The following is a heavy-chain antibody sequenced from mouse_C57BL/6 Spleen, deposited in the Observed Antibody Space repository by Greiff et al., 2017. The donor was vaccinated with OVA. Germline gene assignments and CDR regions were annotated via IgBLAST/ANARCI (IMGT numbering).Heavy chain of an antibody. V-gene: IGHV1-5*01. CDR2: IYPGNSDT. CDR3: TRSREGGYYYAMDY. CDR1: GYTFTSYW. Sequence: VHVKQSGTVLARPGASVKMSCKTSGYTFTSYWMHWVKQRPGQGLEWIGAIYPGNSDTSYNQKFKGKAKLTAVTSASTAYMELSGLTNEDSAVYYCTRSREGGYYYAMDYWGQGTSVTVSS. J-gene: IGHJ4*01.